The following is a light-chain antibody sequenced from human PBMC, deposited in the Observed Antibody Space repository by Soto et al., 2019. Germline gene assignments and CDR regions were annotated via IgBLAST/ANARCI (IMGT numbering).Light chain of an antibody. CDR2: DAS. V-gene: IGKV3-20*01. CDR1: QTVSNY. J-gene: IGKJ3*01. CDR3: QQYGISPGT. Sequence: EIVLTQSPGTLSLSPGERVTLSCRASQTVSNYLAWYQQKPGQAPRLLIYDASSRATGIPDRFSGSGSGTDFTLTISRLEPEDFAVYYCQQYGISPGTFGPGTKVGIK.